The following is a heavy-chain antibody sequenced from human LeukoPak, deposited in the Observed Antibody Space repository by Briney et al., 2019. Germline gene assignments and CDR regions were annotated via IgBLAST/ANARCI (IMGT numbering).Heavy chain of an antibody. CDR1: GYTFTSYY. CDR3: AREMLHSSSSYEFDY. V-gene: IGHV1-46*01. D-gene: IGHD6-13*01. J-gene: IGHJ4*02. CDR2: INPSGGST. Sequence: ASVKVSCKASGYTFTSYYMHWVRQAPGQGLEWMGIINPSGGSTSYAPKFQGRVTMTRDTSTSTVYMELSSLRSEDTAVYYCAREMLHSSSSYEFDYWGQGTLLTVSS.